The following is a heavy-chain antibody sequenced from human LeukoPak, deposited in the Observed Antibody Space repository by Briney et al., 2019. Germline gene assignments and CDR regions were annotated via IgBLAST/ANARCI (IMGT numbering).Heavy chain of an antibody. CDR3: ARDPPAVRTNTYA. D-gene: IGHD4/OR15-4a*01. CDR2: IYSGGDT. CDR1: GFTVSNNY. Sequence: GGSLRLSCAASGFTVSNNYMSWVRQAPGKGLEWVSLIYSGGDTHYADSVKGRFTISRDSSKNTLYLQMNSMRAEDTAVYYCARDPPAVRTNTYAWGQGTLVTVSS. V-gene: IGHV3-66*01. J-gene: IGHJ5*02.